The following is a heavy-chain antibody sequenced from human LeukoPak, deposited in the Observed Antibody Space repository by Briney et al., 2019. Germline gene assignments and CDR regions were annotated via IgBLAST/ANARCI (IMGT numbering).Heavy chain of an antibody. Sequence: PSETLSLTYSVSGGSISDYYWGWIRQPPGKRLEWIGYMYFSGSTNYNPSLKSRVTISLDTSKTRFSLKLSSVTAADTAVYYCARVDCSSTSCNIAYYYYYYMDVWGKGTTVTVSS. D-gene: IGHD2-2*02. V-gene: IGHV4-59*08. CDR2: MYFSGST. CDR1: GGSISDYY. J-gene: IGHJ6*03. CDR3: ARVDCSSTSCNIAYYYYYYMDV.